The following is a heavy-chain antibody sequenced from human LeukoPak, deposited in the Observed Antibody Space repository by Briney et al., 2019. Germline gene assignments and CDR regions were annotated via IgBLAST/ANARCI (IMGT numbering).Heavy chain of an antibody. V-gene: IGHV3-21*01. CDR2: ISSTSTYI. D-gene: IGHD3-16*01. J-gene: IGHJ4*02. CDR3: ARDPPSRGTRYFDY. Sequence: GGSLRLSCAASGFTFSSYAMSWVRQAPGRGLEWVSSISSTSTYIDYADSVKGRFTTSRDNAKNSLFLQMDSLRAEDTAVYYCARDPPSRGTRYFDYWGQGTLVTVSS. CDR1: GFTFSSYA.